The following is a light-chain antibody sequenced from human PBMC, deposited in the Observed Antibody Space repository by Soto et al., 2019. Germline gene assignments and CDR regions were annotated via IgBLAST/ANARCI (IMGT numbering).Light chain of an antibody. J-gene: IGKJ1*01. V-gene: IGKV3-20*01. CDR2: GAT. Sequence: VLKQSPATLSLCPGERATLSCRASQSVSSYLAWYQQKPGQAPRLLIFGATSRATGIPDRFTGSGSGTDFTLTISRLEPEDFAGYYCQQYGSSPTTFGQGTKVDTK. CDR3: QQYGSSPTT. CDR1: QSVSSY.